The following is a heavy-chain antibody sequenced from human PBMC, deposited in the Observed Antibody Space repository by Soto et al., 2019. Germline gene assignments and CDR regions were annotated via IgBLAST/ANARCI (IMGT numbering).Heavy chain of an antibody. J-gene: IGHJ4*02. D-gene: IGHD3-22*01. CDR1: GYSISSGYY. V-gene: IGHV4-38-2*01. Sequence: TETLSLTCAVSGYSISSGYYWGWIRQPPGKGLEWIGSIYHSGSTYYNPSLKSRVTISVDTSKNQFSLKLSSVTAADTAVYYCARVYYDSGAYYYDYFDYWGQGTLVTVSS. CDR3: ARVYYDSGAYYYDYFDY. CDR2: IYHSGST.